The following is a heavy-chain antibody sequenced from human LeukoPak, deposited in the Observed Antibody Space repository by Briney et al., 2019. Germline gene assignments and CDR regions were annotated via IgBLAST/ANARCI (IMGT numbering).Heavy chain of an antibody. CDR1: GYTFSRYG. D-gene: IGHD3-10*01. J-gene: IGHJ4*02. CDR3: ARGQTNRLLWVGELVSNINPFDY. V-gene: IGHV1-18*01. CDR2: ISGYNGHT. Sequence: ASVKVSCKASGYTFSRYGISWVRQAPGRGLEWMGWISGYNGHTKYAQKVQGRVTMSTDTSTSTVYMELRSLISDDTGVYYCARGQTNRLLWVGELVSNINPFDYWGQGTLVTVSS.